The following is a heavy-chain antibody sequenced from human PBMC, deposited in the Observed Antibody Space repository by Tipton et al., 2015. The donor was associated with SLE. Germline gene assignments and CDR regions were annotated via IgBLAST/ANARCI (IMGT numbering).Heavy chain of an antibody. CDR2: INPYLGVT. D-gene: IGHD1-7*01. CDR3: AREVFAAAPNSFDP. Sequence: QLVQSGAEVKKPGASVKVSCTASGYTFTSYSIHWVRQAPGQGLEWVGRINPYLGVTSYAQKFQARVTMTRDTSISTVYMELSSLRSDDTAVYYCAREVFAAAPNSFDPWGQGTLVTVSS. CDR1: GYTFTSYS. J-gene: IGHJ5*02. V-gene: IGHV1-2*06.